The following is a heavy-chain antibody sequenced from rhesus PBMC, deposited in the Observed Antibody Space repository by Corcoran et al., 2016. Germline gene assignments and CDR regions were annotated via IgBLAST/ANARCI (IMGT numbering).Heavy chain of an antibody. CDR3: ARKGYYSGSYLLDY. D-gene: IGHD3-16*01. Sequence: QVPLQESGPGLVEPLETLVLPFPFSGGPLRGYYWNWIRQPPGKGLEWIGYIGGSSGSTYYNPSLKSRVTISTDTSKNQFSLKLSSVTAADTAVYYCARKGYYSGSYLLDYWGQGVLVTVSS. V-gene: IGHV4-165*02. CDR2: IGGSSGST. CDR1: GGPLRGYY. J-gene: IGHJ4*01.